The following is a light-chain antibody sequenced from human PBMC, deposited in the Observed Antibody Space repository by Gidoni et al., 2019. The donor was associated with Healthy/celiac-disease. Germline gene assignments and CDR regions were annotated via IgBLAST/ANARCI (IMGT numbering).Light chain of an antibody. CDR1: ALPKQY. Sequence: YELTQPPSVSVSPGQTARITCSGDALPKQYAYWYQQKPGQAPVLVIYKDSERPSGIPERFSGSSSGTTVTLTISGVQAEDEADYYCQSADSSGTYQVFGGGTKLTVL. CDR3: QSADSSGTYQV. J-gene: IGLJ3*02. CDR2: KDS. V-gene: IGLV3-25*03.